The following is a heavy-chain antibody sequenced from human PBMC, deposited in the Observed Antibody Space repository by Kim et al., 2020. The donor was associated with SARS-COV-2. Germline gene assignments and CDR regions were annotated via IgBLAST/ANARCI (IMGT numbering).Heavy chain of an antibody. CDR1: GFTFSDYY. V-gene: IGHV3-11*06. J-gene: IGHJ4*02. D-gene: IGHD3-10*01. CDR2: ISSSSSYT. Sequence: GGSLRLSCAASGFTFSDYYMSWIRQAPGKGLEWVSYISSSSSYTNYADSVKGRFTISRDNAKNSLYLQMNSLRAEDTAVYYCAREATMVRGVSGQYYFDYWSQGTLVTVSS. CDR3: AREATMVRGVSGQYYFDY.